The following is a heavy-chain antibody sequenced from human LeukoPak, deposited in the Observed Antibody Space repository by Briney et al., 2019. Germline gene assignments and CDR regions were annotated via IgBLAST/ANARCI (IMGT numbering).Heavy chain of an antibody. D-gene: IGHD1-26*01. J-gene: IGHJ4*02. V-gene: IGHV3-21*01. Sequence: GGSLRLSCAASGFTFSSYSMNWVRQAPGKGLEWVSSISSSSSYIYYADSVKGRFTISRDNAKNSLYLQMNSLRAEDTAVYYCARDGPHDSWAFDYWGQGTLVTVSS. CDR1: GFTFSSYS. CDR3: ARDGPHDSWAFDY. CDR2: ISSSSSYI.